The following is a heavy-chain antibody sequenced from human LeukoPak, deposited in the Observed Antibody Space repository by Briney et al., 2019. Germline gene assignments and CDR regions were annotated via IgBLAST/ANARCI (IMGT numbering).Heavy chain of an antibody. CDR3: ATSTYYYSSGNYYSYAFDI. CDR2: IYYSGST. V-gene: IGHV4-59*01. J-gene: IGHJ3*02. CDR1: GGSISSYY. D-gene: IGHD3-10*01. Sequence: SETLSLTCTVSGGSISSYYWSWIRQSPGKGLEWIGYIYYSGSTNYNPSLKSRVTMSVDTSKNQFSLKLSSVTAADTALYYCATSTYYYSSGNYYSYAFDIWGQGTMVTVSS.